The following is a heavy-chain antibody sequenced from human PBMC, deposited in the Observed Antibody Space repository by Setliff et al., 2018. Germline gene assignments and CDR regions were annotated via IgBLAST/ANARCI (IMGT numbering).Heavy chain of an antibody. J-gene: IGHJ6*04. CDR1: GFTVSSNY. V-gene: IGHV3-66*02. CDR2: IYSGGST. CDR3: ARGIVVVPAALDV. Sequence: GGSLRLSCAVSGFTVSSNYMSWVRQAPGKGLEWVSVIYSGGSTYYTDSVKGRFTISRDNSKNTLYLQMNSLRAGDTAVYYCARGIVVVPAALDVWGKGTTVTVSS. D-gene: IGHD2-2*01.